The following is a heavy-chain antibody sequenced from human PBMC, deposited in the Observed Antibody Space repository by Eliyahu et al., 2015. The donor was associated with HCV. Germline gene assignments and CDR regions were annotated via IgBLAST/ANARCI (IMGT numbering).Heavy chain of an antibody. CDR1: GFTFSGYA. Sequence: EVQLLESGGGLVQPGGSLRLSCAASGFTFSGYAMSWVRQAPGKGLGWVSAISGSGGTTYYADSVKGRFTISRDNSKNTLYLQMNSLRAEDTAVYYCAKDSGYSYGYESDYWGQGTLVTVSS. D-gene: IGHD5-18*01. CDR2: ISGSGGTT. J-gene: IGHJ4*02. V-gene: IGHV3-23*01. CDR3: AKDSGYSYGYESDY.